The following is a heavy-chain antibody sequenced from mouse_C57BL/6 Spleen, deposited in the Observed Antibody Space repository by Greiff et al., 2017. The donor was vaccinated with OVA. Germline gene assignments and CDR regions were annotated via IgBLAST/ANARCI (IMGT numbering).Heavy chain of an antibody. J-gene: IGHJ3*01. D-gene: IGHD2-4*01. CDR2: ISDGGSYT. CDR3: ARGYDYDSWFAY. V-gene: IGHV5-4*03. Sequence: EVKLMESGGGLVKPGGSLKLSCAASGFTFSSYAMSWVRQTPEKRLEWVATISDGGSYTYYPDNVKGRFTISRDNAKNNLYLQMSHLKSEDTAMYYCARGYDYDSWFAYWGKGTLVTVSA. CDR1: GFTFSSYA.